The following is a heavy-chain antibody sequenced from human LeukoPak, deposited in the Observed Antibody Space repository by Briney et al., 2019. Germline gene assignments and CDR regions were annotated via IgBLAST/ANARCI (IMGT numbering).Heavy chain of an antibody. D-gene: IGHD4-17*01. Sequence: PGGSLRLSCTASGFTFRDYTMSWVRQAPGKGLEWVSAISGSGGSTYYADSVKGRFTISRDNAKNSLYLQMNSLRAEDTAVYYCARDYGDPGWFDPWGQGTLVTVSS. CDR3: ARDYGDPGWFDP. V-gene: IGHV3-21*01. CDR2: ISGSGGST. J-gene: IGHJ5*02. CDR1: GFTFRDYT.